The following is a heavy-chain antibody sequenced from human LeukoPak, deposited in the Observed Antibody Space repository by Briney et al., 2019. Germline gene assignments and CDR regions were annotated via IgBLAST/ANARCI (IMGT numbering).Heavy chain of an antibody. CDR1: GYTFTSYG. V-gene: IGHV1-69*13. CDR2: IIPIFGTA. J-gene: IGHJ5*02. CDR3: ARGPNPYSSSSMNWFDP. Sequence: ASVNVSCKASGYTFTSYGISWVRQAPGQGLEWMGGIIPIFGTANYAQKFQGRVTITADESTSTAYMELSSLRSEDTAVYYCARGPNPYSSSSMNWFDPWGQGTLVTVSS. D-gene: IGHD6-13*01.